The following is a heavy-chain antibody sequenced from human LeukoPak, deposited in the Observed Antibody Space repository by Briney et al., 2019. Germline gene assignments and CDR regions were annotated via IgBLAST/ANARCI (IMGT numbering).Heavy chain of an antibody. CDR2: ISGGGASR. Sequence: PGGSLRLSCAASGFTFSNYAMNWVRQAPGKGLEWVSGISGGGASRDYADSVKGRFTISRDNSKNTLYLQMNSLRAEDTAVYYCAKSGYGDYVNFDYWGQGTLVTVSS. CDR3: AKSGYGDYVNFDY. V-gene: IGHV3-23*01. J-gene: IGHJ4*02. CDR1: GFTFSNYA. D-gene: IGHD4-17*01.